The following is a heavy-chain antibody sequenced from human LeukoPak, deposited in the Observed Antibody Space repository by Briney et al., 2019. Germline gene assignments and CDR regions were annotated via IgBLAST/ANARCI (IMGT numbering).Heavy chain of an antibody. V-gene: IGHV4-34*01. J-gene: IGHJ4*02. Sequence: SETLSLTCAIYGESFSGPYWTWIRQSPGKGLEWIGEINHLGTTNYNPSLKSRVTISMHSSKNQFSLKLSSVTAADTAVYYCARVPHYGGTANYFDYWGQGTLVTVSS. CDR2: INHLGTT. CDR1: GESFSGPY. D-gene: IGHD4-23*01. CDR3: ARVPHYGGTANYFDY.